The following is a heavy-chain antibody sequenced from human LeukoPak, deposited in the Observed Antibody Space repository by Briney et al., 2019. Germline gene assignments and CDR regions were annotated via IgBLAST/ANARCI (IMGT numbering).Heavy chain of an antibody. CDR3: ARDQTLYYGMDV. Sequence: SVKASCKASGGTFSSYAISWVRQAPGQGLEWMGRIIPILGIANYAQKFQGRVTITADKSTSTAYMELSSLRSEDTAVYYCARDQTLYYGMDVWGQGTTVTVSS. CDR1: GGTFSSYA. CDR2: IIPILGIA. J-gene: IGHJ6*02. V-gene: IGHV1-69*04.